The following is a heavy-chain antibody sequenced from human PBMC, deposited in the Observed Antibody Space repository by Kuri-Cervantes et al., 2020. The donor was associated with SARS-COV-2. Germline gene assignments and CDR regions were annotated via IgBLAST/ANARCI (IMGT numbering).Heavy chain of an antibody. CDR2: IYYSGST. V-gene: IGHV4-39*01. CDR1: GGSISSSSYY. CDR3: ASPSDITMVRGVIITGALDI. J-gene: IGHJ3*02. D-gene: IGHD3-10*01. Sequence: SETLSLTCTVSGGSISSSSYYWGWIRQPPGKGLEWIGSIYYSGSTYYNPSLKSRVTISVDTSKNQFSLKLSSVTAADTAVYYCASPSDITMVRGVIITGALDIWGQGTMVTVSS.